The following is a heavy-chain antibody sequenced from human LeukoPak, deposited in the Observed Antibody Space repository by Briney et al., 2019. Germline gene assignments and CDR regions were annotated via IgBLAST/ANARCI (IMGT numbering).Heavy chain of an antibody. Sequence: PSETLSLTCAVYGGSFSGYYWSWIRQPPGKGLEWIGEINHSGSTNYNPSLKSRVTISVDTSKNQFSLKLSSVTAADTAVYYCARAGSLGELSTPFDYWGQGTLSPSPQ. V-gene: IGHV4-34*01. CDR1: GGSFSGYY. D-gene: IGHD3-10*01. CDR3: ARAGSLGELSTPFDY. CDR2: INHSGST. J-gene: IGHJ4*02.